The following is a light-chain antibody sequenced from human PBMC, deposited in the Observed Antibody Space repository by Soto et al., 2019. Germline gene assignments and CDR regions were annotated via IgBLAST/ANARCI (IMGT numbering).Light chain of an antibody. CDR3: PQRSNWPYT. J-gene: IGKJ2*01. V-gene: IGKV3-11*01. CDR2: DAS. CDR1: QSVSSY. Sequence: EIVLTQSPATLSLSPGERATLSCRASQSVSSYLAWYQQKPGQAPRLLIYDASNRATDIPARFSGSGSGTDFTLTISSLEPEDFAVYYCPQRSNWPYTFGQGTKLEIK.